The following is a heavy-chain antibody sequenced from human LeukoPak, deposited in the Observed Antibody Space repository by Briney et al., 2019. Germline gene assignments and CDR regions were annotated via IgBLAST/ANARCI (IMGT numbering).Heavy chain of an antibody. D-gene: IGHD3-16*01. V-gene: IGHV1-46*01. Sequence: GASVKVSCKASGYTFTGYYMHWVRQAPGQGLEWMGIINPSGGTTDYAQKFHGRITVTRDTSTSTVYMELTSLTSEDTAVYYCARDALSYDYSWGSYGHLGIDPWGQGTLATVSS. CDR3: ARDALSYDYSWGSYGHLGIDP. J-gene: IGHJ5*02. CDR2: INPSGGTT. CDR1: GYTFTGYY.